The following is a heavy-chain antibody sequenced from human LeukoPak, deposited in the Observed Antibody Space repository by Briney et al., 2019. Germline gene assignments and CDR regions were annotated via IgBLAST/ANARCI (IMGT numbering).Heavy chain of an antibody. J-gene: IGHJ4*02. V-gene: IGHV4-59*01. CDR2: IYYSGST. CDR1: GGSIGSYY. Sequence: SETLSLTCTVSGGSIGSYYWSWIRQPPGKGLEWIGYIYYSGSTNYNPSLKSRVTISVDTSKNQFSLKLSSVTAADTAVYYCARGGSGYSYGYDCWGQGTLVTVSS. CDR3: ARGGSGYSYGYDC. D-gene: IGHD5-18*01.